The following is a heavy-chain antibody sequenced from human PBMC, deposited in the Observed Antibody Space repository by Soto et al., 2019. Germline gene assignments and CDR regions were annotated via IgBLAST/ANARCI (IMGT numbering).Heavy chain of an antibody. V-gene: IGHV3-23*01. Sequence: GGSLRLSCAASGFTFSSYAMSWVRQAPGKGLEWVSAISGSGGSTYYADYVKGRFTISRDNSKNTLYLQMNSLRAEDTAVYYCAKGGVLAAAGTGVDYWGQGTLVTVSS. CDR3: AKGGVLAAAGTGVDY. D-gene: IGHD6-13*01. CDR1: GFTFSSYA. CDR2: ISGSGGST. J-gene: IGHJ4*02.